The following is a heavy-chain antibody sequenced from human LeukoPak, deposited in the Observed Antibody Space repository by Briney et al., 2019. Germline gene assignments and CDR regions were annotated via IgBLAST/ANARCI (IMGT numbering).Heavy chain of an antibody. Sequence: GGSLRLSCAASGFTFSSYWMSWVRQAPGKGLEWVTNIKQDGSEKYYVDSVKGRFTISRDNAKNSLYLQMNSLRAEDTAVYYCARDRVAARQWGYYYYMDVWGKGTTVTVSS. CDR2: IKQDGSEK. V-gene: IGHV3-7*01. CDR1: GFTFSSYW. D-gene: IGHD6-6*01. CDR3: ARDRVAARQWGYYYYMDV. J-gene: IGHJ6*03.